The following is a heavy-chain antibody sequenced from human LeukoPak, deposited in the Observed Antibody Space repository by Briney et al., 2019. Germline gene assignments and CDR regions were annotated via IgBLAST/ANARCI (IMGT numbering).Heavy chain of an antibody. CDR2: ISYDGSNK. CDR1: GFTFSSYV. CDR3: ASLGDLFDY. J-gene: IGHJ4*02. V-gene: IGHV3-30*04. D-gene: IGHD4-17*01. Sequence: PGGSLRLSCAASGFTFSSYVMHWVRQAPGKGLEWVAVISYDGSNKYYADSVKGRFTIPRDNSKNTLYLQMNSLRPDDTAVYYCASLGDLFDYWGQGTLVTVSS.